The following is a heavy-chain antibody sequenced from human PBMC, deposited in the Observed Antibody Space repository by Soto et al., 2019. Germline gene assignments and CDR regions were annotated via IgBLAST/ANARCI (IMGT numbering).Heavy chain of an antibody. V-gene: IGHV1-18*01. CDR2: ISAYNGNT. J-gene: IGHJ4*02. CDR1: GYTFTSYG. CDR3: PRDLKMGGSGWYTFDY. D-gene: IGHD6-19*01. Sequence: QVQLVQSGAEVKKPGASVKVSCKASGYTFTSYGISWVRQAPGQGLEWMGWISAYNGNTNYAQKLQGRVTMTTDTSTSTAYMELRSLRSDDTAVYYCPRDLKMGGSGWYTFDYWGQGTLVTVSS.